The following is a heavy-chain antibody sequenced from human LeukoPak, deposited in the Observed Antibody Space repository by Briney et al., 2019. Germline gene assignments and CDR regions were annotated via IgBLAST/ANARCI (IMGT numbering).Heavy chain of an antibody. Sequence: GGSLRLSCAASGFTFSSYAMHWVRQAPGKGLEYVSAISSNRGSTYYANSVKGRFTISRDNSKNTLYLQMNSLRAEDTAVYYCARSHYSSGPFDYWGQGTLVTVSS. J-gene: IGHJ4*02. CDR3: ARSHYSSGPFDY. V-gene: IGHV3-64*01. CDR1: GFTFSSYA. CDR2: ISSNRGST. D-gene: IGHD6-19*01.